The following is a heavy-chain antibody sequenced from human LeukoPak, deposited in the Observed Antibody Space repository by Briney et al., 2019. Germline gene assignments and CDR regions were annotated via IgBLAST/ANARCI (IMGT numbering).Heavy chain of an antibody. CDR1: GFTFSSYG. CDR3: SQGLLS. Sequence: GGSLRLSCAASGFTFSSYGMHWVRQAPGKGLEWVAFISYDGSKKHCADSVQGRCTIPRDNSKNTLSLQLNSLRPDDTAVFYCSQGLLSWGQGTLLTVAA. CDR2: ISYDGSKK. V-gene: IGHV3-30*02. J-gene: IGHJ5*02.